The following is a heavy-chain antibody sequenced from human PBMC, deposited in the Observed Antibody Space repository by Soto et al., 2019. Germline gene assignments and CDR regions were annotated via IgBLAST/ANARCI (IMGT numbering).Heavy chain of an antibody. V-gene: IGHV1-18*01. J-gene: IGHJ4*02. D-gene: IGHD2-15*01. Sequence: QVQLVQSGAEVKKPGASVKVSCKASGYTFTSYGISWVRQAPGQGLEWMGWISAYNGNTNYAQKPQSRVTLTPDSPTRTAYMKPGSLTSDDPAVYYCVVAAHPYSFAYWGQGTLVTVSS. CDR1: GYTFTSYG. CDR2: ISAYNGNT. CDR3: VVAAHPYSFAY.